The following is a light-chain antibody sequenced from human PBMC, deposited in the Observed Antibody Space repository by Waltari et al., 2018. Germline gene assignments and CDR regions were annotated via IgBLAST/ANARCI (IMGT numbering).Light chain of an antibody. V-gene: IGKV3-20*01. Sequence: EIVLTQSPGTLSLSPGERATLSCRASQSISKYLVWYQQKPGQAPRLLIYEASIRATGIPDRFSGSGSRIDFSLIISRLEPEDFAVYYCQKYEALPATFGQGTKVEIK. CDR3: QKYEALPAT. CDR2: EAS. J-gene: IGKJ1*01. CDR1: QSISKY.